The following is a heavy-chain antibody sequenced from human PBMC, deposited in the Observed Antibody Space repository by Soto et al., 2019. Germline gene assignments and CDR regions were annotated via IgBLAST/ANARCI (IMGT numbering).Heavy chain of an antibody. J-gene: IGHJ4*02. CDR3: PTVIIPPLPSFAG. CDR1: GFTVSSNF. CDR2: IYIGGST. D-gene: IGHD1-26*01. V-gene: IGHV3-53*01. Sequence: GGSLRLSCAASGFTVSSNFMSWVRQAPGKGPEWVSVIYIGGSTYYADSVKGRFTISRDNSKYTLYLHMHSLRAEDTAVYYSPTVIIPPLPSFAGWGQGTPLTGSS.